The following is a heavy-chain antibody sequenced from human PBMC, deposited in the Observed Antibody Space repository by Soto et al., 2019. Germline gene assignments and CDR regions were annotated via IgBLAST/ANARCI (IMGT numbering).Heavy chain of an antibody. V-gene: IGHV1-18*04. CDR3: ARATYCSCGNCYYFDS. Sequence: QVQLVQSGAEVKKPGSSVKVSCKALGYTFTNFGVSWVRQAPGQGLEWMGWISTYSGNTHYPQRLQGRVTMTTVTSSRTAYMELRSLRSDDTAVYYCARATYCSCGNCYYFDSWGQGTLVTVSS. CDR1: GYTFTNFG. J-gene: IGHJ4*02. CDR2: ISTYSGNT. D-gene: IGHD2-15*01.